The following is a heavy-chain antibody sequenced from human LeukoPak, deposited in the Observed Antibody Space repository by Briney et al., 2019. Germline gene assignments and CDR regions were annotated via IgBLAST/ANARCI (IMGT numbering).Heavy chain of an antibody. D-gene: IGHD3-10*01. V-gene: IGHV3-53*01. Sequence: GGSLRLSCAASGFSVNNNYIDWVRQAPGKGLEWVSSMDNFGLKYYRDSVTGRFTISRDSARDMVYLQMNSLRADDTAVHYCAGGTYYGTGSRPGYLNHWGLGTLVTVSS. CDR3: AGGTYYGTGSRPGYLNH. CDR1: GFSVNNNY. J-gene: IGHJ4*02. CDR2: MDNFGLK.